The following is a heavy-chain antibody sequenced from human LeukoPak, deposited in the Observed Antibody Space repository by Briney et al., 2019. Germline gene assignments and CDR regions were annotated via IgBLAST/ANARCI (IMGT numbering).Heavy chain of an antibody. D-gene: IGHD6-13*01. CDR3: ARDLSSSWYPLWYFDL. CDR1: GFTFSGFI. Sequence: GGSLRLSCAASGFTFSGFIMNWVRQAPGKGLEWVSYISTSSSPIYYADSVKGRFTISRDNAKNSLYLQMNSLRAEDTAVYSCARDLSSSWYPLWYFDLWGRGTLVTVSS. CDR2: ISTSSSPI. J-gene: IGHJ2*01. V-gene: IGHV3-48*01.